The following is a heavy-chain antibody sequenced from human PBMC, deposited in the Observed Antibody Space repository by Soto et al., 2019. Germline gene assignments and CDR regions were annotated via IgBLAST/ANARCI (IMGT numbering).Heavy chain of an antibody. J-gene: IGHJ4*02. D-gene: IGHD3-22*01. V-gene: IGHV4-38-2*01. CDR1: GYPISSGYY. Sequence: SETPSPTRAVLGYPISSGYYWGWIRQPPGKGLEWIGEIYHTGTTNYNPSLKSRVTMSVDKPKNQFSLNLTSVTAADTAVYYCARVISSGDEYFDYWGQGTVVTVSS. CDR2: IYHTGTT. CDR3: ARVISSGDEYFDY.